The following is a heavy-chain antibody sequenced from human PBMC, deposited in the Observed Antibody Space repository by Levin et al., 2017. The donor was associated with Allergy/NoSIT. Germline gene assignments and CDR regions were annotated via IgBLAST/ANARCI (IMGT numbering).Heavy chain of an antibody. Sequence: LSLTCAASGFTFDDYAMHWVRQAPGKGLEWVSGISWNSGSIGYADSVKGRFTISRDNAKNSLYLQMNSLRAEDTALYYCAKEVNYYDSSGYMGYWGQGTLVTVSS. CDR1: GFTFDDYA. J-gene: IGHJ4*02. D-gene: IGHD3-22*01. CDR3: AKEVNYYDSSGYMGY. CDR2: ISWNSGSI. V-gene: IGHV3-9*01.